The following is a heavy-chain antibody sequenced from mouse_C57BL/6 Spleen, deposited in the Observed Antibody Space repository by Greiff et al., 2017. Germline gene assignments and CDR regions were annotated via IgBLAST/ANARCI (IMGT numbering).Heavy chain of an antibody. D-gene: IGHD2-1*01. CDR1: GYTFTDYE. CDR2: IDPETGGT. J-gene: IGHJ2*01. CDR3: TAFYYGNYEKGDY. Sequence: VQLQQSGAELVRPGASVTLSCKASGYTFTDYEMHWVKQTPVHGLEWIGAIDPETGGTAYNQKFKGKAILTADKSSSTAYMELRSLTSEDSAVYYCTAFYYGNYEKGDYWGQGTTLTVSS. V-gene: IGHV1-15*01.